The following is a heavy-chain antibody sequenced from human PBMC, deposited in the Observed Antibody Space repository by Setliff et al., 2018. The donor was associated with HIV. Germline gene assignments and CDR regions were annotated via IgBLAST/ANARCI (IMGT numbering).Heavy chain of an antibody. D-gene: IGHD1-26*01. Sequence: GASVKVSCKASGDTFSSFGINWVRQAPGQGLEWMGGIIPILGIANYAQKFQGRVTVTADKSTSTAYMELSSLRSEDTAVYYCATSVATFDSVDYWGQGTLVTVSS. V-gene: IGHV1-69*10. CDR3: ATSVATFDSVDY. CDR1: GDTFSSFG. J-gene: IGHJ4*02. CDR2: IIPILGIA.